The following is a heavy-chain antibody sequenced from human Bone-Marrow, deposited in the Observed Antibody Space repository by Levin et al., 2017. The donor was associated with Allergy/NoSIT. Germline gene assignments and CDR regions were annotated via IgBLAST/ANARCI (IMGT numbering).Heavy chain of an antibody. D-gene: IGHD1-26*01. V-gene: IGHV3-30*03. Sequence: PGGSLRLSCEASGFSLRSYGIHWVRQTPGRGLEWVAVISYDGSQNFYAESVKGRFTISRDNSKNKVSLQMNTLKTEDTAVYHCVRDRRSYSSDWFFDLWGRGTQVTVSS. CDR1: GFSLRSYG. J-gene: IGHJ2*01. CDR2: ISYDGSQN. CDR3: VRDRRSYSSDWFFDL.